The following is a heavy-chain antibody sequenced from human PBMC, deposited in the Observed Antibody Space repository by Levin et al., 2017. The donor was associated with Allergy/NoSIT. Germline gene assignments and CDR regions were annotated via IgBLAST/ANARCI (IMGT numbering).Heavy chain of an antibody. Sequence: PGGSLRLSCAASGFTFSSYWMHWVRQAPGKGLVWVSRINSDGSSTSYADSVKGRFTISRDNAKNTLYLQMNSLRAEDTAVYYCARDGPGPLGESTSFDYWGQGTLVTVSS. D-gene: IGHD3-16*01. V-gene: IGHV3-74*01. CDR1: GFTFSSYW. CDR3: ARDGPGPLGESTSFDY. J-gene: IGHJ4*02. CDR2: INSDGSST.